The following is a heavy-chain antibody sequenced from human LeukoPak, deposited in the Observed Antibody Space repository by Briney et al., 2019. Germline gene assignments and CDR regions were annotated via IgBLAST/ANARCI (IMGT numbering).Heavy chain of an antibody. CDR3: ARESSSWTASDY. D-gene: IGHD6-13*01. CDR1: GFTFSTYA. V-gene: IGHV3-23*01. J-gene: IGHJ4*02. Sequence: GGSLRLSCAASGFTFSTYAMSWVRQAPGKGLEWVSAISDNGGTTYYADSVKGRFTISRDNAKNSLYLQMNSLRAEDTAVYYCARESSSWTASDYWGQGTLVTVSS. CDR2: ISDNGGTT.